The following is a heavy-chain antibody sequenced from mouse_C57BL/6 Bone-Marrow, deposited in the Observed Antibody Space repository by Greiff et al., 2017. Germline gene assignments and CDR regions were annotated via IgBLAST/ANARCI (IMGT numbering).Heavy chain of an antibody. Sequence: QVQLQQPGAELVKPGASVKLSCKASGYTFTSYWMHWVQQRPGQGLEWIGMIHPNSGSTNYNEKFKSKDTLTVDKSSSTAYMQLSSLTSEDSAVYCGASPLIYYDNYGPAYWGQGTLVTVSA. CDR1: GYTFTSYW. D-gene: IGHD2-1*01. J-gene: IGHJ3*01. CDR3: ASPLIYYDNYGPAY. CDR2: IHPNSGST. V-gene: IGHV1-64*01.